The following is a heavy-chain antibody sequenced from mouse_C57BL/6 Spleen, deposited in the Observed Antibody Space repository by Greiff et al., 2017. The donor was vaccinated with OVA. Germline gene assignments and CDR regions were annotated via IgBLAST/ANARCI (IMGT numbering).Heavy chain of an antibody. J-gene: IGHJ2*01. D-gene: IGHD4-1*02. CDR2: ISDGGSYT. CDR3: ARDPQLGPDD. V-gene: IGHV5-4*01. CDR1: GFTFSSYA. Sequence: EVHLVESGGGLVKPGGSLKLSCAASGFTFSSYAMSWVRQTPEKRLEWVATISDGGSYTYYHDNVKGRFTISRDNAKNNLYLQLSQLKSEDTAMYYCARDPQLGPDDWGQGTTLTVSS.